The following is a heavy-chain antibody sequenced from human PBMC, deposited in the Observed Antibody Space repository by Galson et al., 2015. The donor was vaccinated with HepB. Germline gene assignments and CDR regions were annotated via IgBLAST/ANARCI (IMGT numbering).Heavy chain of an antibody. Sequence: ETLPLTCAVSGGSIISSNWWSCVRQPPGKGLEWIGEIYHSGSTTYKPSLKSRLTMSIDKSRNQFSLRLRSVTAADTAVYYCAGSRSSSGTVFDYWGRGTLVAVSS. D-gene: IGHD6-13*01. CDR3: AGSRSSSGTVFDY. J-gene: IGHJ4*02. CDR2: IYHSGST. V-gene: IGHV4-4*02. CDR1: GGSIISSNW.